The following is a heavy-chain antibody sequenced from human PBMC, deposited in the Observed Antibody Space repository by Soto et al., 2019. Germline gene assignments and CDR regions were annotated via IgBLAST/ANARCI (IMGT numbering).Heavy chain of an antibody. CDR1: GFTFDDYT. CDR2: ISWDGGST. Sequence: GGSLRLSCAASGFTFDDYTMHWVRQAPGKGLEWVSLISWDGGSTYYADSVKGRFTISRDNSKNSLYLQMNSLRTEDTALYYCAKDTPDHDAFDIWGQGTMGTFSS. CDR3: AKDTPDHDAFDI. V-gene: IGHV3-43*01. J-gene: IGHJ3*02.